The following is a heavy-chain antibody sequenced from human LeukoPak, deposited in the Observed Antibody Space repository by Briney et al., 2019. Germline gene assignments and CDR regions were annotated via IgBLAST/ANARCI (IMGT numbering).Heavy chain of an antibody. CDR1: GDSVSSGSDY. D-gene: IGHD6-13*01. V-gene: IGHV4-61*03. J-gene: IGHJ4*02. CDR2: VYYTGST. CDR3: ARGPSTGSWSKTLN. Sequence: SETLSLTRTVSGDSVSSGSDYWSWVRQPPGKGLEWIGYVYYTGSTNYNPSLKSRVTISVDTSKNNFSLKLSSVTAADTAVYYCARGPSTGSWSKTLNWGQGTLVTVSS.